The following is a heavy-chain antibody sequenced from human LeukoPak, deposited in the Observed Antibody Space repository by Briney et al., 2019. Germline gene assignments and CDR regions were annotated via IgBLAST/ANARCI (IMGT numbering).Heavy chain of an antibody. D-gene: IGHD2-2*03. CDR3: ARDWIW. CDR2: ITNCGSTR. Sequence: GGSLRLSCAASGLTFSTYSMNWVRQAPGKGLEWISHITNCGSTRYYADSVKGRFTVSRDNDQHSLYLQMNSLRADDTAVYYCARDWIWWGQGTLVTVSS. J-gene: IGHJ4*02. CDR1: GLTFSTYS. V-gene: IGHV3-48*04.